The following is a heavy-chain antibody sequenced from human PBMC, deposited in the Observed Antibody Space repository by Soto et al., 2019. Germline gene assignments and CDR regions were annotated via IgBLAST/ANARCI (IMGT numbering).Heavy chain of an antibody. V-gene: IGHV1-69*01. CDR3: ARPLRDRNYYYGMAV. J-gene: IGHJ6*02. D-gene: IGHD3-22*01. CDR2: TTPMFGTP. Sequence: QVQLVQSGAEMQQPGASVRVSCKASGGTFSKYAFSWVRQAPGQGLEWLGGTTPMFGTPNYAQKFRGRVAISADESTATVYMELSSLRSEDTAVYFCARPLRDRNYYYGMAVWGQGTTVTVSS. CDR1: GGTFSKYA.